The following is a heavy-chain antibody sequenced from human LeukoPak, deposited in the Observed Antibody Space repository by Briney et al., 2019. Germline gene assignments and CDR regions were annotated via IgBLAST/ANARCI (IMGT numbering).Heavy chain of an antibody. CDR2: ISSSGSTI. CDR3: ARYYYDSSGYYFQFDY. Sequence: PGGSLRLSCAASGFTFSDYYMSWIRQAPGKGLEWVSYISSSGSTIYYADSVKGRFTISRDNAKNSLYLQMNSPRAEDTAVYYCARYYYDSSGYYFQFDYWGQGTLVTVSS. CDR1: GFTFSDYY. J-gene: IGHJ4*02. V-gene: IGHV3-11*01. D-gene: IGHD3-22*01.